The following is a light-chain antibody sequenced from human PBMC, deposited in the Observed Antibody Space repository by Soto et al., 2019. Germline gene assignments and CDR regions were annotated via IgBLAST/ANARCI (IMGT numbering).Light chain of an antibody. CDR3: HQYGSSSRT. Sequence: EIVLTQSPGTLSLSPGERATLSCRASQSVSSNFLAWYQQKPVQAPRLLIYAASNRAPGIPDRFEGSGSGTEFTLTITTLEPEDLAVYYCHQYGSSSRTFGQGTKVELK. J-gene: IGKJ1*01. V-gene: IGKV3-20*01. CDR2: AAS. CDR1: QSVSSNF.